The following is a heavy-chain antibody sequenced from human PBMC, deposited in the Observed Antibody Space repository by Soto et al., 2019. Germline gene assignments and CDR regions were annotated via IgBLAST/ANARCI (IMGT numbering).Heavy chain of an antibody. Sequence: QVQLVESGGGVVQPGRSLRLSCAASGFTFSSYGMHWVRQAPGKGLEWVAVISYDGSNKFYADSVKGRFTISRDNSKNTMYLHMNNLRAEDTAVYYCAKDGLWFGEFADYYGMDVWGQGTTVTVSS. CDR1: GFTFSSYG. V-gene: IGHV3-30*18. D-gene: IGHD3-10*01. CDR2: ISYDGSNK. CDR3: AKDGLWFGEFADYYGMDV. J-gene: IGHJ6*02.